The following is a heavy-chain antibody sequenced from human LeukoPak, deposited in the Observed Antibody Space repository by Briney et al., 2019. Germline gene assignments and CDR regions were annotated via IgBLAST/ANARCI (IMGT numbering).Heavy chain of an antibody. D-gene: IGHD5-12*01. CDR2: IYYSGNT. CDR3: ARLRDGRGYRGYDRGLDGLYYFDQ. Sequence: SETLSLTCTFSGASMRNSIYYWGWIRQPPGKGLEWIGSIYYSGNTYYNPSIKSRVTISVDTSKNQFSLKLSSVTAADTAVYYCARLRDGRGYRGYDRGLDGLYYFDQWGQGTLITVSS. V-gene: IGHV4-39*01. J-gene: IGHJ4*02. CDR1: GASMRNSIYY.